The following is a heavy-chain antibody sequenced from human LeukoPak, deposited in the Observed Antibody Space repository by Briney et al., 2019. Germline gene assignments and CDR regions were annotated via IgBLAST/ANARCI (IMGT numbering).Heavy chain of an antibody. CDR2: INHSGST. CDR1: GGSFSGYY. V-gene: IGHV4-34*01. J-gene: IGHJ4*02. D-gene: IGHD3-22*01. CDR3: ARGWGYSSGYYYVH. Sequence: SETLSLTCAVYGGSFSGYYWSWIRQPPGKGLEWIGEINHSGSTNYNSSLKSRVTISVDTSKNQFSLKLSSVTAADTAVYYCARGWGYSSGYYYVHWGQGTLVTVSS.